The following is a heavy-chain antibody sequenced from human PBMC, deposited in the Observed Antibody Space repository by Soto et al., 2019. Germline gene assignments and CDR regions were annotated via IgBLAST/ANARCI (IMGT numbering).Heavy chain of an antibody. Sequence: QVQLVESGGGVVQPGRSLRLSCAASGFTFSSYAMHWVRQAPGKGLEWVAVISYDGSNKYYADSVKGRFTISRDNSKNTLYLQMNSLRAEDTAVYYCAREGVAARRPFDYWGQGTLVTVSS. J-gene: IGHJ4*02. D-gene: IGHD6-6*01. CDR3: AREGVAARRPFDY. V-gene: IGHV3-30-3*01. CDR2: ISYDGSNK. CDR1: GFTFSSYA.